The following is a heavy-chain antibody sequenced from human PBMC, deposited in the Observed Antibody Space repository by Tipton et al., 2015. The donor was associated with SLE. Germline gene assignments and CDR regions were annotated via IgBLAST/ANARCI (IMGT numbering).Heavy chain of an antibody. D-gene: IGHD1-26*01. Sequence: QLVQSGPEVKKPGAAVKVSCKTSGYTFTKYGITWVRQAPGQGPEWMGWVSAHGNTNYAQKFQARVTMTTDASTTTAYMELRRLTSNDAAVYYCAFIVGRPRPFDHWGQGALVTVSS. CDR2: VSAHGNT. J-gene: IGHJ4*02. CDR1: GYTFTKYG. CDR3: AFIVGRPRPFDH. V-gene: IGHV1-18*01.